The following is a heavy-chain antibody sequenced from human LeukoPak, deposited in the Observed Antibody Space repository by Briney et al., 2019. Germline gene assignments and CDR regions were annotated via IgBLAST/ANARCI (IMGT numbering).Heavy chain of an antibody. CDR3: ARDLTVNAFDI. J-gene: IGHJ3*02. CDR2: MHGSGSP. V-gene: IGHV4-59*02. CDR1: GATVRSDH. D-gene: IGHD4-17*01. Sequence: KTSETLSLTCTVSGATVRSDHWNWIRQPPGKGLEWIAYMHGSGSPNYNPSLASRLTLSVDATENLLSLKLTSVTAADTAVYFCARDLTVNAFDIWGQGTLVTVSS.